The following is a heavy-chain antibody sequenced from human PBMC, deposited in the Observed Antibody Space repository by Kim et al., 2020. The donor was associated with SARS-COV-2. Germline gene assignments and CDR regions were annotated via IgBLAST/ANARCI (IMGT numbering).Heavy chain of an antibody. CDR1: GGSISSSSNY. D-gene: IGHD5-12*01. CDR2: IYYSGSN. CDR3: AIHIYSGYAPDY. Sequence: SETLSLTCTVSGGSISSSSNYWGWIRQPPGKGLEWTGSIYYSGSNYYNPSLKSRVTISVDTSKNQFSLKLSSVTAADTAVYYCAIHIYSGYAPDYWGQGTPVTVSS. V-gene: IGHV4-39*01. J-gene: IGHJ4*02.